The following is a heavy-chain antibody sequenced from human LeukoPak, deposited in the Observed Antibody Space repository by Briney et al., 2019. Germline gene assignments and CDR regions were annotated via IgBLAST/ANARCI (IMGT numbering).Heavy chain of an antibody. CDR1: GYSFTSYW. J-gene: IGHJ4*02. CDR2: IYPGDSDT. D-gene: IGHD2-2*01. CDR3: ARESFYRVVVPAAINY. Sequence: GESLKISCKGSGYSFTSYWIGWVRQMPGKGLEWMGIIYPGDSDTRYRPSFQGQVTISADNSINTAYLQWSSLKASDTAMYYCARESFYRVVVPAAINYWGQGTLVTVSS. V-gene: IGHV5-51*03.